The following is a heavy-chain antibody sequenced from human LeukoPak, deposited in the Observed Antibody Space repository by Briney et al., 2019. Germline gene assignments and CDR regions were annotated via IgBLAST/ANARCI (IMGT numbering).Heavy chain of an antibody. CDR3: ARDLPAQWLVNYYYYYGMDV. CDR2: ISSSSSYI. CDR1: GFTFSSYA. D-gene: IGHD6-19*01. V-gene: IGHV3-21*01. Sequence: PGGFLRLSCAASGFTFSSYAMHWVRQAPGKGLEWVSSISSSSSYIYYADSVKGRFTISRDNAKNSLYLQMNSLRAEDTAVYYCARDLPAQWLVNYYYYYGMDVWGQGTTVTVSS. J-gene: IGHJ6*02.